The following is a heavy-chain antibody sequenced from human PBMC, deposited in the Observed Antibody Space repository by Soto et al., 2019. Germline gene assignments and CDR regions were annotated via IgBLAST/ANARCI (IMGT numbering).Heavy chain of an antibody. V-gene: IGHV3-33*01. Sequence: QVQLVESGGGVVQPGRSLRLSCAASGFTFSSYGMHWVRQAPGKGLEWVAVIWYDGSNKYYADSVKGRFTISRDNSKNTLYLQMNSLRAEDTAVYYCARENSGYDSFFDCWGQGTLVTVSS. J-gene: IGHJ4*02. CDR2: IWYDGSNK. D-gene: IGHD5-12*01. CDR1: GFTFSSYG. CDR3: ARENSGYDSFFDC.